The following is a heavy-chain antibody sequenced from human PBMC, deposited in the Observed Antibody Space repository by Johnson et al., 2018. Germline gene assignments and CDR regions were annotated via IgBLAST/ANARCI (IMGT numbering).Heavy chain of an antibody. J-gene: IGHJ6*02. CDR2: LTSKDKNYAT. V-gene: IGHV3-73*02. D-gene: IGHD4-11*01. Sequence: VQLQESGGGLVQPGGSLKLSCAGSGFTFSVSAMHWVRQASGKGLEWVGHLTSKDKNYATEYAESLKGRFTISRDDSKSTAYLQMKRLKTEDTAVYYCSRRRDYSLGMDVWGQGTTVTVSS. CDR1: GFTFSVSA. CDR3: SRRRDYSLGMDV.